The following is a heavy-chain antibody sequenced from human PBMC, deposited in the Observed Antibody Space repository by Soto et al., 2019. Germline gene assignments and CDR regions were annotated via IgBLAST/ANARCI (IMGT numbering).Heavy chain of an antibody. D-gene: IGHD4-17*01. V-gene: IGHV1-69*13. CDR3: AKVHEYGSNSDAFDV. Sequence: QVHLVQSGAEVKKPGSSVKVSCKYSGGTFRTESINWVRQAPGQGLEWMGGILPFFGTADYAPRLQGRVTITSDVATTRAYMELRSLTSQDTAVYFCAKVHEYGSNSDAFDVWGQGTMVTVSS. J-gene: IGHJ3*01. CDR2: ILPFFGTA. CDR1: GGTFRTES.